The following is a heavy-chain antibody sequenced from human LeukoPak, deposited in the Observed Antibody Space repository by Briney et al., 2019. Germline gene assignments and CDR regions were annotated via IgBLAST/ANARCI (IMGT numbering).Heavy chain of an antibody. V-gene: IGHV6-1*01. Sequence: SQTLSLTCALSGDTLSSNSAAWDWIRQSPSRGLEWLGRTYYRSKWYNDYAASVKSRISINPDTSKNHFSLQLNSVTPEDTAVYYCARKYSSTWYDALDIWGQGTMVTVSS. J-gene: IGHJ3*02. CDR1: GDTLSSNSAA. D-gene: IGHD6-13*01. CDR2: TYYRSKWYN. CDR3: ARKYSSTWYDALDI.